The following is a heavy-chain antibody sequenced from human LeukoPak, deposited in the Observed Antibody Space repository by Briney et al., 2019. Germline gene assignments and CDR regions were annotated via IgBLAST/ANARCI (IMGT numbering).Heavy chain of an antibody. Sequence: ASVKVSCKASGYTFTSYYMHWVRQAPGQGLEWMGIINPSGGSTGYAQKFQGRVTMTRDTSTSTVYMELSSLRSEDTAVYYCAREPYSSSWYSLSNHYYGMDVWGQGTTVTVSS. J-gene: IGHJ6*02. V-gene: IGHV1-46*01. CDR2: INPSGGST. CDR1: GYTFTSYY. D-gene: IGHD6-13*01. CDR3: AREPYSSSWYSLSNHYYGMDV.